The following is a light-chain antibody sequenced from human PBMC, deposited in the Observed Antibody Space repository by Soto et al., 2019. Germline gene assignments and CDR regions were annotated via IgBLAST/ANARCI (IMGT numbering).Light chain of an antibody. CDR1: QTIASSH. CDR3: QQYGGSPSLSYT. J-gene: IGKJ2*01. CDR2: AAS. V-gene: IGKV3-20*01. Sequence: EIVLTQSPGTLSLSPGERATLSCRASQTIASSHLAWYQHKPGQAPRLLIYAASSRATGVPDRFSGSGSETDFTLTINRLESEDFAVYYCQQYGGSPSLSYTFGQGSKLEIK.